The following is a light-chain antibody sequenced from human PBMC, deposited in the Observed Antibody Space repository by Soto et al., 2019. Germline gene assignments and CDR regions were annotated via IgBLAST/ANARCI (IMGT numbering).Light chain of an antibody. CDR2: GVT. J-gene: IGLJ1*01. Sequence: QSVLTQPRSVSGSPGQSVTISCTGTSSVVGGYDYVSWYQQHPGKAPKLMIYGVTKRPSGVPDRFSGSKSGNTASLTISGLQAEDESDYYCCSHGGRHSYVFGTGTQLTVL. CDR3: CSHGGRHSYV. CDR1: SSVVGGYDY. V-gene: IGLV2-11*01.